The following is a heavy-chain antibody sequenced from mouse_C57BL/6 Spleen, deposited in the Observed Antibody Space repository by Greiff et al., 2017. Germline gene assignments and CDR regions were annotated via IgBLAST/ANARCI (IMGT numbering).Heavy chain of an antibody. Sequence: VQLQQPGAELVKPGASVKLSCKASGYTFTSYWMHWVKQRPGRGLEWIGRIDPNSGGTKYNEKFKSKATLTVDKPSSTAYIQLSSLTSEDSAVYYCARGVYDDYDKDYFDYWGQGTTLTVSS. CDR3: ARGVYDDYDKDYFDY. V-gene: IGHV1-72*01. J-gene: IGHJ2*01. CDR1: GYTFTSYW. CDR2: IDPNSGGT. D-gene: IGHD2-4*01.